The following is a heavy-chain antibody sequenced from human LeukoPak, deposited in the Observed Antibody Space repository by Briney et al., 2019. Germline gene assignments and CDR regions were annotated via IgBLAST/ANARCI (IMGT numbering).Heavy chain of an antibody. D-gene: IGHD3-10*01. Sequence: ASVKVSCKASGYTVTSYGISWVRQAPGQGLEWMGWISAYNGNTNYAQKLQGRVTMTTDTSTSTAYMELRSLRSDDTAVYYCARDPAPHYGSGSYFDYWGQGTLVTVSS. CDR2: ISAYNGNT. CDR1: GYTVTSYG. V-gene: IGHV1-18*04. J-gene: IGHJ4*02. CDR3: ARDPAPHYGSGSYFDY.